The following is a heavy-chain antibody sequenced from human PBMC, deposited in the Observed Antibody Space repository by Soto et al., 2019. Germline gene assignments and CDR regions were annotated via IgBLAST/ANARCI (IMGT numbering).Heavy chain of an antibody. Sequence: SVKVSCKVSGSRFSNYVISWVRQAPGHGLEWLGRIIPIFNSTKYAQSFQGRVTITADKSTSTASLELSSLRSDDTAVYYCAREGRGKKAGYNGLVSLGYWGQGTLVTVP. CDR2: IIPIFNST. CDR3: AREGRGKKAGYNGLVSLGY. V-gene: IGHV1-69*06. D-gene: IGHD2-2*02. J-gene: IGHJ4*02. CDR1: GSRFSNYV.